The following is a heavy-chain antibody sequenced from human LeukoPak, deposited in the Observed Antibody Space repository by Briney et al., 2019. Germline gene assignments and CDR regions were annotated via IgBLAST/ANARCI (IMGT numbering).Heavy chain of an antibody. V-gene: IGHV3-30*04. Sequence: GRSLRLSSAASGFTFSSYAMHWVRQAPGKGLEWVAVISYDGSNKYYADPVKGRFTISRDDSKNTLYLQMNSLRAEDTAVYYCATPDILTGYALEYWGQGTLVTVSS. CDR2: ISYDGSNK. J-gene: IGHJ4*02. CDR1: GFTFSSYA. D-gene: IGHD3-9*01. CDR3: ATPDILTGYALEY.